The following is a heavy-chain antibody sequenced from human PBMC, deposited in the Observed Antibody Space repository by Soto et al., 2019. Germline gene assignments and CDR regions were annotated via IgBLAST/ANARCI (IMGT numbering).Heavy chain of an antibody. CDR2: ISYDGSNK. CDR3: AKENYVWGSYHIDY. Sequence: QVQLVESGGGVVQPGRSLRLSCAASGFTFSSYGMHWVRQAPGKGLEWVAVISYDGSNKYYADSVKGRFTISRDNSKNTLYLKLNSLRTEDTAVYYCAKENYVWGSYHIDYWGQGTLVTVSS. J-gene: IGHJ4*02. CDR1: GFTFSSYG. V-gene: IGHV3-30*18. D-gene: IGHD3-16*02.